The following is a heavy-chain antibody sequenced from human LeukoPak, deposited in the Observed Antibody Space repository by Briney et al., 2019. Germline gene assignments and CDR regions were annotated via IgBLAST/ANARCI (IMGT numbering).Heavy chain of an antibody. CDR2: INPNSGDT. Sequence: ASVKVSCKASGYTFTGYSMHWVRQAPGQGLEWMGWINPNSGDTKSAQQFEDRVTMTSDTSIGTAYMELSRLRSDDTAVYYCARGKGYSSHYYYYMDVWGEGTAVTVSS. V-gene: IGHV1-2*02. J-gene: IGHJ6*03. D-gene: IGHD6-19*01. CDR1: GYTFTGYS. CDR3: ARGKGYSSHYYYYMDV.